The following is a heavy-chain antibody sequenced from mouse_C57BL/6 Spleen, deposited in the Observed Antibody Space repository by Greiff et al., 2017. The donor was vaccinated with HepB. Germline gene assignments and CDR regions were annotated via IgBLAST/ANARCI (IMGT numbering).Heavy chain of an antibody. CDR2: FHPYNDDT. CDR3: ARRRVFDGYYGEFAY. J-gene: IGHJ3*01. D-gene: IGHD2-3*01. V-gene: IGHV1-47*01. Sequence: QVQLQQSGAELVKPGASVKMSCKASGYTFTTYPIEWVKQNHGKSLEWIGNFHPYNDDTKYNEKFNGKATLTVEKSSSTVYLELSRITSDDSAVYSCARRRVFDGYYGEFAYWGQGTLVTVSA. CDR1: GYTFTTYP.